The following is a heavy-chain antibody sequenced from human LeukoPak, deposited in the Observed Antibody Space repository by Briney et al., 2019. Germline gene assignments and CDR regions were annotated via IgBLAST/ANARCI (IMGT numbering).Heavy chain of an antibody. V-gene: IGHV3-23*01. CDR2: ISGSGGST. CDR1: GFTFRRYA. Sequence: GGSLRLSCAASGFTFRRYAMRWVRQAPGKGLEWVSAISGSGGSTYYADSVKGRFTISRDNSKNTLYLQMNSLRAEDTAVYYCASYDSSGYYHYFDYWGQGTLVTVSS. D-gene: IGHD3-22*01. J-gene: IGHJ4*02. CDR3: ASYDSSGYYHYFDY.